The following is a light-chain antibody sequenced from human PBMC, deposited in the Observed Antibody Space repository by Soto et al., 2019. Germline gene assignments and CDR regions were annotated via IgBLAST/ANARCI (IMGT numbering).Light chain of an antibody. J-gene: IGLJ2*01. Sequence: QSVLTQSSSASASLGSSVKLTCTLSSGHSSYIIAWHHQQPGKAPRYLMNLEGSGSYNKGSGVPDRFSGSSSGADRYLTISNLQFEDEANYYCETWDSNTRVFGGGTKLTVL. V-gene: IGLV4-60*02. CDR2: LEGSGSY. CDR3: ETWDSNTRV. CDR1: SGHSSYI.